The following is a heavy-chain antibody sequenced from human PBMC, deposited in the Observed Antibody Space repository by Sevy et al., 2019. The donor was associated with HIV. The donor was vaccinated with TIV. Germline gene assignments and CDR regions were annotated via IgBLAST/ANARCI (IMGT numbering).Heavy chain of an antibody. J-gene: IGHJ4*02. Sequence: GGSLRLSCAASGFTFSTYNHYWMTWVRQAPGKGLEWVANIKEDGSEKYYVDSVKGRFTISRDNAKNSVYLQMNSLRAEDTAVYYCARERPYESIGPFGNWGQGILVTVSS. CDR1: GFTFSTYNHYW. CDR2: IKEDGSEK. D-gene: IGHD3-22*01. V-gene: IGHV3-7*01. CDR3: ARERPYESIGPFGN.